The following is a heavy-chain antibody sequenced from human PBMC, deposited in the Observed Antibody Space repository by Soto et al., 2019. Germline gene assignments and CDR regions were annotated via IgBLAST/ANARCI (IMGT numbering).Heavy chain of an antibody. CDR3: ARDPGYCSSTSCYDNSDYYYNGMDV. Sequence: QVQLVQSGAEVKKPGASVKVSCKASGYTFTSYGISWVRQAPGQGLEWMGWISAYNGNTNYAQKLQGRVTMTTDTSTSHAYMERRSLRSDDTAVYYCARDPGYCSSTSCYDNSDYYYNGMDVWGQGTTVTASS. CDR1: GYTFTSYG. CDR2: ISAYNGNT. D-gene: IGHD2-2*01. J-gene: IGHJ6*02. V-gene: IGHV1-18*01.